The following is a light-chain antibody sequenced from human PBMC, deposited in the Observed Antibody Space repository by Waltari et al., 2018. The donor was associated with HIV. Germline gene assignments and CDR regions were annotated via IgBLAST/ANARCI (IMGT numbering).Light chain of an antibody. J-gene: IGKJ2*01. V-gene: IGKV3-11*01. CDR2: DAS. CDR3: QHRSSWPRGT. CDR1: QRISSY. Sequence: EIVLTQSPATLSLSPGERATLSCRASQRISSYLAWYQQKPGQAPRLLIYDASNRATGIPARFSGSGSATDFTLTSSSLEPEDFAVYYCQHRSSWPRGTFGQGTKLEIK.